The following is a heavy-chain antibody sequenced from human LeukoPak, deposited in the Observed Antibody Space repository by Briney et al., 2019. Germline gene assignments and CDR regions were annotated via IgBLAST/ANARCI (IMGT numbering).Heavy chain of an antibody. CDR1: GYTLTELS. J-gene: IGHJ4*02. V-gene: IGHV1-24*01. D-gene: IGHD2-21*02. CDR3: ATLALLEQGYCGGDCYLDY. Sequence: ASVKVSCKVSGYTLTELSMHWVRQAPGKGLEWMGGFDPEDDETIYAQKFRGRVTMTEDTSTDTAYMELSSLRSEDTAVYYCATLALLEQGYCGGDCYLDYWGQGTLVTVSS. CDR2: FDPEDDET.